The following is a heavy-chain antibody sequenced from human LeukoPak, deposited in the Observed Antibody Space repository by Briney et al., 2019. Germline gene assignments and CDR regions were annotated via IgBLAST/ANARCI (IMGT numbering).Heavy chain of an antibody. Sequence: GGSLRLSCAASGFTFSSYGMHWVRQAPGKGLVWVSRINSDGSSTSYADSVKGRFTISRDNAKNTLYLQMNSLRAEDTAVYYCARGYRIAVAGTAAFDYWGQGTLVTVSS. V-gene: IGHV3-74*01. CDR2: INSDGSST. J-gene: IGHJ4*02. D-gene: IGHD6-13*01. CDR3: ARGYRIAVAGTAAFDY. CDR1: GFTFSSYG.